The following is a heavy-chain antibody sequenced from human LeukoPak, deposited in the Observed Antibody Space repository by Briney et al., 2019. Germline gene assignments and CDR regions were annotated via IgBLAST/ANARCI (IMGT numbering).Heavy chain of an antibody. D-gene: IGHD4-17*01. CDR3: ARDRVGDRTLDY. J-gene: IGHJ4*02. Sequence: GRSLRLYCAASGFTFSSYAMHWVRQAPGKGLEWVAVISYDGSNKYYADSVKGRFTISRDNSKNTLYLQMNSLRAEDTAVYYCARDRVGDRTLDYWGQGTLVTVSS. CDR2: ISYDGSNK. CDR1: GFTFSSYA. V-gene: IGHV3-30*04.